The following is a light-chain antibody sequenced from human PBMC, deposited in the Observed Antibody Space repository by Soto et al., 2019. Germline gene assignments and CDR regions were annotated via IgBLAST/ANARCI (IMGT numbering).Light chain of an antibody. J-gene: IGKJ2*01. CDR2: GAS. CDR1: QSVSSSY. V-gene: IGKV3-20*01. Sequence: DIVLTQSPATLSLSPGERATLSCRASQSVSSSYLAWYQQKPGQAPRLLIYGASRRATGIPDRFSGSESGTDFTLTISRLEPEDFAVYYCQQYGSSPHAFGRGTKLEI. CDR3: QQYGSSPHA.